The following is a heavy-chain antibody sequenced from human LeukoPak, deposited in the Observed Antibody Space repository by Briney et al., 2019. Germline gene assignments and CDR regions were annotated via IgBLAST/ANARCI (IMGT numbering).Heavy chain of an antibody. V-gene: IGHV1-18*04. D-gene: IGHD1-26*01. CDR2: ISAYNGDT. Sequence: ASVKVSCKASGYTFTRYYMHWVRQAPGQGLEWMGWISAYNGDTSYAQRLQGRVIMTTDTSTSTAYMELRSLRSDDTAVYYCATDAAGGATAGFDNWGQGTLVTVSS. J-gene: IGHJ4*02. CDR1: GYTFTRYY. CDR3: ATDAAGGATAGFDN.